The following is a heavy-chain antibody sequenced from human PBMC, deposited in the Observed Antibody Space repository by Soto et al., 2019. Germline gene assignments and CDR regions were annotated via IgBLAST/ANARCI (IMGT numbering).Heavy chain of an antibody. Sequence: GGSLRLSCAASGFTFSSYWMSWVRQAPGKGLEWVANIKQDGSEKYYVDSVKGRFTISRDNAKNSLYLQMNSLRAEDTAVYYCARDRSVGFWSGYYRDAFDIWGQGTMVTVS. D-gene: IGHD3-3*01. V-gene: IGHV3-7*01. CDR3: ARDRSVGFWSGYYRDAFDI. CDR1: GFTFSSYW. CDR2: IKQDGSEK. J-gene: IGHJ3*02.